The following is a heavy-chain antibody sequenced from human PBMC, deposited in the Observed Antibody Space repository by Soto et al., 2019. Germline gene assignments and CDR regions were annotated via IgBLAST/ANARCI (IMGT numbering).Heavy chain of an antibody. CDR1: GGSISSYY. CDR3: ARGLYSGYDYEILGGYYYYYMDV. J-gene: IGHJ6*03. Sequence: SETLSLTCTVSGGSISSYYWSWIRQPPGKGLEWIGYIYYSGSTNYNPSLKSRVTISVDTSKNQFSLKLSSVTAADTAVYYCARGLYSGYDYEILGGYYYYYMDVWGKRTTVTVSS. CDR2: IYYSGST. D-gene: IGHD5-12*01. V-gene: IGHV4-59*01.